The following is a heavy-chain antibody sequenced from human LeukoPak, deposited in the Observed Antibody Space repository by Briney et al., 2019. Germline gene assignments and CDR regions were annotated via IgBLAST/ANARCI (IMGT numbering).Heavy chain of an antibody. D-gene: IGHD4-17*01. Sequence: GGSLRLSCAASGFSFSSSVMNWVRQAPGKGLEWVSSTTGDSSYTYYADSVKGRFIISRDNSKSTLYLHMSSLRAEDTAVYYCAKVHVTTRGWGQGTLVTVSS. V-gene: IGHV3-23*01. J-gene: IGHJ4*02. CDR3: AKVHVTTRG. CDR1: GFSFSSSV. CDR2: TTGDSSYT.